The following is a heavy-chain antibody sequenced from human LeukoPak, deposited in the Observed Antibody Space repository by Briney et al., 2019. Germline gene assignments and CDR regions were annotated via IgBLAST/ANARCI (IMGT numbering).Heavy chain of an antibody. J-gene: IGHJ4*02. CDR2: INWNGGST. CDR1: GFTFDDYG. D-gene: IGHD5-24*01. V-gene: IGHV3-20*04. CDR3: ARDIDGYIHFAGCYFDY. Sequence: GGSLRLSCAASGFTFDDYGMSWVRQAPGKGLEWVSGINWNGGSTGYADSVKGRFTISRDNAKNSLYLQMNSLRAEDTALYYCARDIDGYIHFAGCYFDYWGQGTLVTVSS.